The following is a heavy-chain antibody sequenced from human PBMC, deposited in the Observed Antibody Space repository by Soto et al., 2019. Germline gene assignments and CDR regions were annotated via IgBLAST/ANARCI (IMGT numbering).Heavy chain of an antibody. Sequence: QVQLQESGPGLVKPSETLSLTCTVSGGSISSYYWTWIRQPPGKGLEWIGCIYYGGNTNYNPSLKTRVTIPVDTPKNQSSLKLSSLTAADPAVDHCARNTTLGGRLVWGKGTMVTVS. CDR2: IYYGGNT. D-gene: IGHD1-1*01. V-gene: IGHV4-59*08. J-gene: IGHJ3*01. CDR3: ARNTTLGGRLV. CDR1: GGSISSYY.